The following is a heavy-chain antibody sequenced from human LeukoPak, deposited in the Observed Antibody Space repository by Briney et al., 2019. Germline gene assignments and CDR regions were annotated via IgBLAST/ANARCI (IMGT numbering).Heavy chain of an antibody. D-gene: IGHD5-24*01. CDR2: IRSKAYGGTT. Sequence: KPGRSLRLSCTASGFTFGDYAMSWFRQAPGKGLEWVGFIRSKAYGGTTEYAASVKGRFTISRDDSKSIAYLQMNSLKTEDTAVYYCARDRWLQFYFDYWGQGTLVTVSS. J-gene: IGHJ4*02. CDR3: ARDRWLQFYFDY. CDR1: GFTFGDYA. V-gene: IGHV3-49*05.